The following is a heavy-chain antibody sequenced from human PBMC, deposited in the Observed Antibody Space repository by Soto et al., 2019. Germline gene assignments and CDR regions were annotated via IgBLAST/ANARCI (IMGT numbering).Heavy chain of an antibody. Sequence: QVQLVQSGAEVKKPGSSVKVSCKASGGTFSSYTISWVRQAPGQGLEWMGRIIPILGIANYAQKFQGRVTITADKSTSTAYMDLSSLRSEDTAVYYCARVVAGSDFDYWGQGTLVTVSS. V-gene: IGHV1-69*02. CDR1: GGTFSSYT. CDR3: ARVVAGSDFDY. D-gene: IGHD2-15*01. J-gene: IGHJ4*02. CDR2: IIPILGIA.